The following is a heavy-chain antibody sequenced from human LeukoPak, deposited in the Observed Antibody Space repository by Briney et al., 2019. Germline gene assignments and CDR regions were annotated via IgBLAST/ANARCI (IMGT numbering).Heavy chain of an antibody. J-gene: IGHJ4*02. CDR1: GYRFTRYW. D-gene: IGHD3-10*01. CDR2: VHPADSDT. Sequence: GESLKISCQGSGYRFTRYWIGWVRQMPGKGLEWMGIVHPADSDTRYSPSFQGQVTISADKSISTAYLQWSSLKASDTAMYYCASDGSGSYYMASTWGQGTLVTVSS. CDR3: ASDGSGSYYMAST. V-gene: IGHV5-51*01.